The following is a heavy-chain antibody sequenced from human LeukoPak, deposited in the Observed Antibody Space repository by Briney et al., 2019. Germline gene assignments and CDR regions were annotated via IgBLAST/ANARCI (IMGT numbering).Heavy chain of an antibody. V-gene: IGHV3-74*01. Sequence: PGGSLRLSCAASGFTFSTYWMHWIRQVPGKGLVWVSRITPPGDNTNYADSVRGRFTVSRDNAKNTLYLQMNSLRAEDTAVYYCAREENSYYSDYWGQGTLVTVSS. D-gene: IGHD5-18*01. CDR1: GFTFSTYW. CDR2: ITPPGDNT. CDR3: AREENSYYSDY. J-gene: IGHJ4*02.